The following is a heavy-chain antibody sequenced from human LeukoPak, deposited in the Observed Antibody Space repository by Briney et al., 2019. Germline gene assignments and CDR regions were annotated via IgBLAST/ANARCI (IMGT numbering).Heavy chain of an antibody. CDR1: GGSISSSSYY. D-gene: IGHD3-3*01. CDR2: IYYSGST. CDR3: ARPPYDFWSGYSAGGHAFDI. V-gene: IGHV4-39*01. Sequence: SETLSLTCTVSGGSISSSSYYWGWIRQPPGKGLEWIGSIYYSGSTYYNPSLKSRVTISVDTSKNQFSLKLSSVTAADTAVYYCARPPYDFWSGYSAGGHAFDIWGQGTMVTVSS. J-gene: IGHJ3*02.